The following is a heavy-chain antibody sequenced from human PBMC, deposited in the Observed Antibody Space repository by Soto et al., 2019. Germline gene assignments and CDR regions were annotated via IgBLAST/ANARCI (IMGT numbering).Heavy chain of an antibody. CDR2: INSDGSST. CDR3: ATLFSSGSSLDY. J-gene: IGHJ4*02. D-gene: IGHD3-10*01. V-gene: IGHV3-74*01. CDR1: GFTVRSYW. Sequence: QLVESGGGLVQRGGSLRLSCGASGFTVRSYWMHWVRQAPGKGLVWVSNINSDGSSTNYADSVKGRFTISRDNAKNTLYLQMNSLRADDTAVYYCATLFSSGSSLDYWGQGTLVTVSS.